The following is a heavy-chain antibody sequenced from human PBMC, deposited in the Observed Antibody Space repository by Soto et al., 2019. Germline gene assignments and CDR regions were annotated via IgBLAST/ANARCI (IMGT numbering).Heavy chain of an antibody. Sequence: ASVKVSCKASGYTFTSYGISWVRQAPGQGPEWMGWISAYNGNTNYAQKLQGRVTMTTDTSTSTAYMELRSLRSDDTAVYYCARDGLDYYASSGQAPFDYWGQGTLVTVSS. V-gene: IGHV1-18*01. D-gene: IGHD3-22*01. J-gene: IGHJ4*02. CDR2: ISAYNGNT. CDR1: GYTFTSYG. CDR3: ARDGLDYYASSGQAPFDY.